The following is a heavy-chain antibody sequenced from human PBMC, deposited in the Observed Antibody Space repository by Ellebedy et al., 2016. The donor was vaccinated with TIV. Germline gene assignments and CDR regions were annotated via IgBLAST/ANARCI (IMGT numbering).Heavy chain of an antibody. CDR2: IDSDGSST. CDR3: ASGAYDI. CDR1: GFTFSSYW. V-gene: IGHV3-74*01. J-gene: IGHJ3*02. Sequence: GESLKISCAASGFTFSSYWMHWVRQAPGKGLVWVSRIDSDGSSTTYVDSVKGRFTISRDNAKNTLYLQMNSLRAEDTAVYYCASGAYDIWGQGTKVTVSS.